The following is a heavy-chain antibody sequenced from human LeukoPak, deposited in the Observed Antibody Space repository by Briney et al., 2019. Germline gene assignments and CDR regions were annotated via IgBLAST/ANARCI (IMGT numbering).Heavy chain of an antibody. V-gene: IGHV1-69*04. CDR1: GGTFSSYA. CDR2: IIPIFGIA. J-gene: IGHJ4*02. D-gene: IGHD6-19*01. Sequence: GASVKVSCKASGGTFSSYAISWVRQAPGQGLEWMGRIIPIFGIANYAQKSQGRVTITADKSTSTAYMELSSLRAEDTAVYYCARDSSGWRPAFDYWGQGTLVTVSS. CDR3: ARDSSGWRPAFDY.